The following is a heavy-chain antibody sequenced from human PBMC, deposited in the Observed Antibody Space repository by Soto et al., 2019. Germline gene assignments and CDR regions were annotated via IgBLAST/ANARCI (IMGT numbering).Heavy chain of an antibody. CDR2: IHNSGYT. D-gene: IGHD5-18*01. CDR1: GDSMGSYY. CDR3: GRGETAMILTYFEY. J-gene: IGHJ4*02. Sequence: SETLSLTCNVSGDSMGSYYWSWIRQPPGKGLEWVGHIHNSGYTNHNPSLKSRVTISVDKSKNQFSLHLNSVTAADTAVYYCGRGETAMILTYFEYWGQGILVTVSS. V-gene: IGHV4-59*01.